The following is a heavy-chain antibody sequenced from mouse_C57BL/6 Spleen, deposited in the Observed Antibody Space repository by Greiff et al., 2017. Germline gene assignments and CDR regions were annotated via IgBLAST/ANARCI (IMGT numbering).Heavy chain of an antibody. J-gene: IGHJ2*01. D-gene: IGHD2-2*01. CDR1: GYTFTDYY. CDR3: AGGYGDYFDY. Sequence: VQLQQSGPELVKPGASVKISCKASGYTFTDYYMNWVKQSHGKSLEWIGDINPNNGGTSYNQKFKGKATLTVDKSSSTAYMELRSLTSEDSAVYYCAGGYGDYFDYWGQGTTLTVSS. CDR2: INPNNGGT. V-gene: IGHV1-26*01.